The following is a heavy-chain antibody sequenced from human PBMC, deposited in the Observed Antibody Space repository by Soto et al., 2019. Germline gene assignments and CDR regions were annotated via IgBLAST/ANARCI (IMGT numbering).Heavy chain of an antibody. CDR3: ARRLAAGDY. CDR2: INPNGGST. Sequence: QVQLVQSGAEVKNPGASVKVSCKASGYTFTNYYIHWVRQAPGQGLEWMAIINPNGGSTNYAQKFQGGVTLARDTFTSTVYMELSSLRSEDTDIYYCARRLAAGDYWGQGTLVTVPS. D-gene: IGHD6-13*01. V-gene: IGHV1-46*01. J-gene: IGHJ4*02. CDR1: GYTFTNYY.